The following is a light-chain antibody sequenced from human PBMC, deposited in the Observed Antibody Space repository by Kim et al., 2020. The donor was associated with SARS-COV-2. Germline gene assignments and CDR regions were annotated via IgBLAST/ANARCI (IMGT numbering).Light chain of an antibody. J-gene: IGLJ3*02. Sequence: GQSVTISCTGPSSDVGGYNYVSWYQQHPGKAPKLMIYDVSKRPSGVPDRFSGSKSGNTASLTISGLQAEDEADYYCCSYAGSYNWVFGGGTQLTVL. CDR1: SSDVGGYNY. CDR3: CSYAGSYNWV. V-gene: IGLV2-11*01. CDR2: DVS.